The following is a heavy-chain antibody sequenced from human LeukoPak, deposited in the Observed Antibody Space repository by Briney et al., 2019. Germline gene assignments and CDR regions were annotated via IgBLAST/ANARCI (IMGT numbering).Heavy chain of an antibody. J-gene: IGHJ4*02. D-gene: IGHD4-11*01. CDR1: GGSISYYY. Sequence: PSGTLSLTCTVSGGSISYYYWNWIRQPAGKGLEWIGRIYTSGRTYYNPSLKSRVSMSVDTSKNQFSLKLSSVTAADTAVYYCARLSTVTTSFDYWGQGTLVTVSS. CDR3: ARLSTVTTSFDY. V-gene: IGHV4-4*07. CDR2: IYTSGRT.